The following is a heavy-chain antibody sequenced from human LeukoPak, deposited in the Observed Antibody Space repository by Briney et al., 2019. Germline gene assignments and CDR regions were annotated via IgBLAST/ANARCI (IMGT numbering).Heavy chain of an antibody. D-gene: IGHD4-17*01. J-gene: IGHJ2*01. CDR1: GFTVSSYE. V-gene: IGHV3-7*01. CDR2: IRQDGSQK. CDR3: ARDEGDTVTTYRFDL. Sequence: PGGSLRLSCAASGFTVSSYEMNWVRQAPGKGLEWVANIRQDGSQKNYVDSVKGRFTISRDNAKNSLYLQMNSLRGEDTAVYYCARDEGDTVTTYRFDLWGRGTLVTVSS.